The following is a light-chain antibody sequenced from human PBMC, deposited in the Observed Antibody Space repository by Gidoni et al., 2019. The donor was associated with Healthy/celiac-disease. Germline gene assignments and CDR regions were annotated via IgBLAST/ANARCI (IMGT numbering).Light chain of an antibody. V-gene: IGLV1-40*01. CDR2: GNS. Sequence: QSVLTPPPSVSGAPGRRVTISCPGSSSNIGAGYDVHWYQQLPGTAPKRLIYGNSKRPSGVPDRFSGSKSGTSASLAITGLQAEDEADDYCQSYDSSLSGWVFGGGTKRTVL. CDR1: SSNIGAGYD. J-gene: IGLJ3*02. CDR3: QSYDSSLSGWV.